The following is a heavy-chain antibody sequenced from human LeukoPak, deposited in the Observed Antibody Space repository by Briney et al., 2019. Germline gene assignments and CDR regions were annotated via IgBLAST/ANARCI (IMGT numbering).Heavy chain of an antibody. J-gene: IGHJ5*02. CDR2: IYQRATV. CDR1: GYSISSGYF. Sequence: SETLSLTCNVSGYSISSGYFWGWVRQAPGKGLEWIGSIYQRATVHYNSSLKSRVTISLDTSKNQFSLKLSSVTAADTAVYYCARDVYYGSGSAGFDPWGQGTLVTVSS. D-gene: IGHD3-10*01. V-gene: IGHV4-38-2*02. CDR3: ARDVYYGSGSAGFDP.